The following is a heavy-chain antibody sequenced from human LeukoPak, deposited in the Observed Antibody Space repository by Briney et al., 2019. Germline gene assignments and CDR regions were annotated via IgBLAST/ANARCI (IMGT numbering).Heavy chain of an antibody. D-gene: IGHD2-2*01. Sequence: GASVKVSCNSSAYTFTSCYMHWMRLPHGQGHEWMGVINPSGGSASYAQKFQGRVTMTRGMSTSTVYMELSSLRSEDTAVYYCAREKFYCSSTSCQNHHSYNWFDPWGQGTLVTVSS. CDR1: AYTFTSCY. J-gene: IGHJ5*02. V-gene: IGHV1-46*01. CDR2: INPSGGSA. CDR3: AREKFYCSSTSCQNHHSYNWFDP.